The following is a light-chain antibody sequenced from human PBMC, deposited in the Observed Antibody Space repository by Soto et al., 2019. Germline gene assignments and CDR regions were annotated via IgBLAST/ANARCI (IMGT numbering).Light chain of an antibody. CDR1: QSISSW. Sequence: DIPMTQSPSTLSASVGDRVTITCRASQSISSWLAWYQQKPGKAPKLLIYKASNLESGVPSRFSGSGSGTEFTLTISSLQPDDFATYYCQMYNSYLYTFGQGTKLEIK. CDR3: QMYNSYLYT. CDR2: KAS. V-gene: IGKV1-5*03. J-gene: IGKJ2*01.